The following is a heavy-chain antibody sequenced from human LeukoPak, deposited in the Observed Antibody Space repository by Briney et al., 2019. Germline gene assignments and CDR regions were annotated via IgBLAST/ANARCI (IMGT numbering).Heavy chain of an antibody. J-gene: IGHJ4*02. D-gene: IGHD2-8*01. Sequence: ASVKVSCKASGDTYNSYNFHWVRQAPGQGLEWMGMITPSSGSATYVQNFQGRVSMTADTSTNTVYLEVSNLKSEDTALYYCVSQWGREPYFDDWGQGTLVTVSP. CDR3: VSQWGREPYFDD. V-gene: IGHV1-46*02. CDR1: GDTYNSYN. CDR2: ITPSSGSA.